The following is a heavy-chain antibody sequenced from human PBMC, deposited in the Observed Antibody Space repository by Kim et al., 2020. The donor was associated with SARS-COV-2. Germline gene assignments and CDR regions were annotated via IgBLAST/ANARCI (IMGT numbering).Heavy chain of an antibody. CDR2: IFGSGHGT. V-gene: IGHV3-23*01. Sequence: GGSLRLSCVGSRFTFSSSAMTWVRQLPGKGLEWVSTIFGSGHGTYYSSSVRGRFIVSRDNSKNTLYLQMDNLRADDTAIYYCAKNVHLTSVTFLWYFDLWGRGTSVTVSS. CDR3: AKNVHLTSVTFLWYFDL. CDR1: RFTFSSSA. J-gene: IGHJ2*01. D-gene: IGHD2-2*01.